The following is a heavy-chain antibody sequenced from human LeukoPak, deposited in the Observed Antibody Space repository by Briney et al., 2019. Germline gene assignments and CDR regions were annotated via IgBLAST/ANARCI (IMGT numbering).Heavy chain of an antibody. J-gene: IGHJ4*02. V-gene: IGHV1-2*02. CDR2: INPNSGGT. Sequence: ASVKVSCKASGYTFTGYYMHWVRQAPGQGLEWMGWINPNSGGTNYAQKLQGRVTMTTDTSTSTAYMELRSLRSDDTAVYYCARSDFIAAEYYFDYWGQGTLVTVSS. CDR3: ARSDFIAAEYYFDY. CDR1: GYTFTGYY. D-gene: IGHD6-25*01.